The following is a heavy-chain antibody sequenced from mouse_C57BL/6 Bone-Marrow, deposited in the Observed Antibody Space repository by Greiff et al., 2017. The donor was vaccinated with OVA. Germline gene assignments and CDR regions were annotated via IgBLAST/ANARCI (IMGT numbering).Heavy chain of an antibody. D-gene: IGHD1-1*01. CDR2: IDPSDSYT. V-gene: IGHV1-59*01. CDR1: GYTFTSYW. J-gene: IGHJ1*03. CDR3: ARAHYCGSSCRYFDV. Sequence: QVQLQQSGAELVRPGTSVKLSCKASGYTFTSYWMHWVKQRPGQGLEWIGVIDPSDSYTNYNQKFKGKATLTVDTSSSTAYMQLSSLTAEDSAVYYCARAHYCGSSCRYFDVWGTGTTVTVSS.